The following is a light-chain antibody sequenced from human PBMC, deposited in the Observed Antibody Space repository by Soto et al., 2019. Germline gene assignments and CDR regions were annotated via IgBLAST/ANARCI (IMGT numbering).Light chain of an antibody. V-gene: IGKV3-11*01. J-gene: IGKJ5*01. CDR1: QSVSRY. CDR3: QQRSNWIT. CDR2: DSS. Sequence: EIVLTQSPATLSLSPGERATLSCRASQSVSRYFAWYQQKPGQAPRLLIYDSSNRATGIPARFSGSGSGTDFTLTISSLEPEDFAVYYCQQRSNWITFGQGTRLEIK.